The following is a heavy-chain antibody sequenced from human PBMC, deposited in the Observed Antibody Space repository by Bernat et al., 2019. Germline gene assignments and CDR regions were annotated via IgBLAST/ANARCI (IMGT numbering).Heavy chain of an antibody. CDR3: ARGVSAGF. CDR2: IKEDGSET. J-gene: IGHJ4*02. CDR1: GFTFTSHW. D-gene: IGHD6-25*01. Sequence: EVQLVESGGGLVQPGGSLRLSCVASGFTFTSHWMTWVRQAPGKGLEWVANIKEDGSETYHVDSVKGRFTISRDNAKNSLYLQMNSLRAEDTAVYYCARGVSAGFWGQGTLVTVSS. V-gene: IGHV3-7*03.